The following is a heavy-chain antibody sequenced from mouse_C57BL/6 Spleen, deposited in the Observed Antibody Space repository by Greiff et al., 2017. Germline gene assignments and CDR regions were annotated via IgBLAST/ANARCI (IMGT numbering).Heavy chain of an antibody. J-gene: IGHJ2*01. CDR1: GFNIKNTD. CDR3: ARSGLGGRYDYGY. Sequence: EVQRVESVAELVRPGASVKLSCTASGFNIKNTDMHWVKQRPEQGLEWIGRIDPANGNTKYAPKFQGKATITAATSSHTAYLPLSSLTSEDTAIYNCARSGLGGRYDYGYWGQGTTLTVSS. CDR2: IDPANGNT. D-gene: IGHD2-4*01. V-gene: IGHV14-3*01.